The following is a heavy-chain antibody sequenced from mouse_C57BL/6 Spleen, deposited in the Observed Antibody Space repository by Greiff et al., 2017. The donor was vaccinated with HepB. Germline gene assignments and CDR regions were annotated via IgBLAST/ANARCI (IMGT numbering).Heavy chain of an antibody. J-gene: IGHJ2*01. CDR1: GYAFSSSW. V-gene: IGHV1-82*01. CDR2: IYPGDGDT. Sequence: QVQLKESGPELVKPGASVKISCKASGYAFSSSWMNWVKQRPGKGLEWIGRIYPGDGDTNYNGKFKGKATLTADKSSSTAYMQLSSLTSEDSAVYFCARSTRGDYWGQGTTLTVSS. CDR3: ARSTRGDY.